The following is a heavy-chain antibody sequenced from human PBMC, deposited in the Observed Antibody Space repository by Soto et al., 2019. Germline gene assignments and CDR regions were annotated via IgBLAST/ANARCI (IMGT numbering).Heavy chain of an antibody. CDR1: GYTFTSYG. J-gene: IGHJ6*02. CDR3: ATERPYYYYGMDV. CDR2: ISAYNGNT. V-gene: IGHV1-18*01. Sequence: ASVKVSCKASGYTFTSYGISWVRQAPGQGLEWMGWISAYNGNTNYAQKLQGRVTMATDTSTSTAYMELRSLRSDDTAVYYCATERPYYYYGMDVWGQGTTVTVSS.